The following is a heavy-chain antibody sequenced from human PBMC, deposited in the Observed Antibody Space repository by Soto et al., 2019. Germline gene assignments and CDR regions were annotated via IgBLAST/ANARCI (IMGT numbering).Heavy chain of an antibody. CDR3: TKTYCGGDCYSYYYYYMDV. CDR2: IRSKANSYAT. CDR1: GFTFSGSA. J-gene: IGHJ6*03. Sequence: GGSLRLSCAASGFTFSGSAMHWVRQASGKGLEWVGRIRSKANSYATAYAASVKGRFTISRDDSKNTAYLQMNSLKTEDTAVYYCTKTYCGGDCYSYYYYYMDVWGKGTTVTVSS. D-gene: IGHD2-21*02. V-gene: IGHV3-73*01.